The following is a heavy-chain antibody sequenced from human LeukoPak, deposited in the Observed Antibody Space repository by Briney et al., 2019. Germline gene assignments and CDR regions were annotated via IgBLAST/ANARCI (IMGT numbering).Heavy chain of an antibody. J-gene: IGHJ1*01. D-gene: IGHD3-22*01. CDR2: IKSKTDGGTT. Sequence: GGSLRLSCTASGFTFGDYAMSWVRQAPGKGLEWVGRIKSKTDGGTTDYAAPVKGRFTISRDDSKNTLYLQMNSLKTEDTAVCYCTTDPKTGDYYDSSGYYRAEYFQHWGQGTLVTVSS. V-gene: IGHV3-15*01. CDR1: GFTFGDYA. CDR3: TTDPKTGDYYDSSGYYRAEYFQH.